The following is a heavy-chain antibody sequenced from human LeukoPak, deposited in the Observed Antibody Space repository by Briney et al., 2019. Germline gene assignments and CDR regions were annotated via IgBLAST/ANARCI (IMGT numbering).Heavy chain of an antibody. J-gene: IGHJ4*02. CDR2: IYYSGST. V-gene: IGHV4-59*01. CDR3: ARQIAAAGTPYDY. D-gene: IGHD6-13*01. CDR1: GGSISSYY. Sequence: SETLSLTCTVSGGSISSYYWSWIRQPPGKGLEWIGYIYYSGSTNYNPSLKSRVTISVDTSKNQFSLKLGSVTAADTAVYYCARQIAAAGTPYDYWGQGTLVTVSS.